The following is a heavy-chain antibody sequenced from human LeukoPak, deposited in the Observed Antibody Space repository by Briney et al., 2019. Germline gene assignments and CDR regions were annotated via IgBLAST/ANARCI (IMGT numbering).Heavy chain of an antibody. CDR2: VRFNGGNE. CDR1: GFALSSYG. D-gene: IGHD5-12*01. J-gene: IGHJ4*02. V-gene: IGHV3-30*02. CDR3: ARESSRGYHSGGPKY. Sequence: GGSLRLSCTASGFALSSYGMHWVRQAPGKGLEWLGFVRFNGGNEYYADSVKGRFTISRDTSKNTLFLQMKSLSVEDTAVYSCARESSRGYHSGGPKYWGLGTMVTVSS.